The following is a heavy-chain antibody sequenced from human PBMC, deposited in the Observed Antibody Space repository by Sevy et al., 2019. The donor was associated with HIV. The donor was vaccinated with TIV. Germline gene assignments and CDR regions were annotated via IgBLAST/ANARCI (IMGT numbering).Heavy chain of an antibody. CDR1: GFNFGSYA. CDR3: AKDNHYDSRGYYYGMRPSEGAFDI. V-gene: IGHV3-23*01. CDR2: ISGSGGST. Sequence: GGSLRLSCAASGFNFGSYAMSWVRQAPGKGLEWVSAISGSGGSTYYADSVKGRFTISRDNSKNTLDLQMKSLRAEDTAIYYCAKDNHYDSRGYYYGMRPSEGAFDIWGQGTMVTVSS. J-gene: IGHJ3*02. D-gene: IGHD3-22*01.